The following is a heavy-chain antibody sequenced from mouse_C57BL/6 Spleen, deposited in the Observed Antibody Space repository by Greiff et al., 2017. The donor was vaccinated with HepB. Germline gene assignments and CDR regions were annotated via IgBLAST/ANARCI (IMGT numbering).Heavy chain of an antibody. Sequence: VQLQQSGAELVKPGASVKLSCKASGYTFTSYWMHWVKQRPGQGLEWIGMIHPNSGSTNYNEKFKSKATLTVDKSSSTAYMQPSSLTYEESAVYYCARGDMRSSPAWFAYWGQGTLVTVSA. CDR1: GYTFTSYW. CDR2: IHPNSGST. V-gene: IGHV1-64*01. D-gene: IGHD1-1*01. CDR3: ARGDMRSSPAWFAY. J-gene: IGHJ3*01.